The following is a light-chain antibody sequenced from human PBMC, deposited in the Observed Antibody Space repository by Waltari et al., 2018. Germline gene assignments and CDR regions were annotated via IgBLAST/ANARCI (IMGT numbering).Light chain of an antibody. J-gene: IGKJ4*01. CDR3: QQYGSSLN. CDR1: QSVSSSY. V-gene: IGKV3-20*01. CDR2: GAS. Sequence: ELVLTQSPGTLSLSPGERATLSCRASQSVSSSYLAWYQQKPGQAPRLLIYGASSRATGIPDRFSGSGSGTDFTLTISRLEPEDFAVYYCQQYGSSLNFGGGTKVEIK.